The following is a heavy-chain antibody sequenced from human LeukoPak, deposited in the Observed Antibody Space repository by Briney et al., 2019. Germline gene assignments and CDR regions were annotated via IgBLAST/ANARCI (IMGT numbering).Heavy chain of an antibody. CDR1: GITFSDYH. V-gene: IGHV3-11*06. J-gene: IGHJ4*02. CDR2: ISSSSTYT. Sequence: GGSLRLSCAASGITFSDYHMSWIRQAPGKGLEWVSYISSSSTYTNYADPVKGRFTISRDTAKNSLYLQMNSLRAEDTAVYYCATGSYLDYWGQGTLVTVSS. CDR3: ATGSYLDY. D-gene: IGHD3-10*01.